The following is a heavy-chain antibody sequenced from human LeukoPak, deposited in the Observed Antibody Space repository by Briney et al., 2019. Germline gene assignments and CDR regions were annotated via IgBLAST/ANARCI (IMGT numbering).Heavy chain of an antibody. Sequence: ASVKVSCKASGYTFTGYYIHWVRQAPGQGLEWMGWINPNSGGTNFAQGFQGRVTLTRDTSISTAYMELSRLRSDDTAVFYCARDRVGAGRNSFDYWGQGTLVTVSS. CDR3: ARDRVGAGRNSFDY. CDR2: INPNSGGT. D-gene: IGHD1-26*01. J-gene: IGHJ4*02. V-gene: IGHV1-2*02. CDR1: GYTFTGYY.